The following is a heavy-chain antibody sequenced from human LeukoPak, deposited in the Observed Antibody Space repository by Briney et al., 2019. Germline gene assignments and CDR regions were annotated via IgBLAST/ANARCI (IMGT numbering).Heavy chain of an antibody. Sequence: GASVKVSCKASGYIFTSYGINWVRQAPGQGLEWMGWISPYNENRKYAQKFQGRVTMTTDTSTNTAYMELRSLRSDDTAVYYCGREPSESFIDYWGQGTLVTVSS. V-gene: IGHV1-18*01. CDR3: GREPSESFIDY. CDR2: ISPYNENR. D-gene: IGHD6-19*01. J-gene: IGHJ4*02. CDR1: GYIFTSYG.